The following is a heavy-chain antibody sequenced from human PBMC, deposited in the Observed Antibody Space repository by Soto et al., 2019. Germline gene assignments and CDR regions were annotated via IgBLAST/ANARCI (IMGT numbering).Heavy chain of an antibody. V-gene: IGHV4-59*01. J-gene: IGHJ5*02. D-gene: IGHD2-2*01. CDR3: ARGRYCSSTSCLRWFDP. Sequence: SETLSLTCTVSGGSISSYYRSWIRQPPGRGLEWIGYIYYTGSTNYNPSLKSRVTISVDTSKNQFSLKLSSVTAADTAVYYCARGRYCSSTSCLRWFDPWGQGTLVTVSS. CDR2: IYYTGST. CDR1: GGSISSYY.